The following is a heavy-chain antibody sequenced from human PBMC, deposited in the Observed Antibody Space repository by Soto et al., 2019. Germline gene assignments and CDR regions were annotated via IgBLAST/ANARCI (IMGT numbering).Heavy chain of an antibody. Sequence: ASVKVSCKVSGYTLTELSMHWVRQAPGKGLEWMGGFDPEDGETIYAQKFQGRVTMTEDTSTDTAYMELSSLRSEDTAVYYCATVKGDRKAFDIWGQGTMVTVSS. J-gene: IGHJ3*02. CDR1: GYTLTELS. CDR2: FDPEDGET. D-gene: IGHD3-16*01. V-gene: IGHV1-24*01. CDR3: ATVKGDRKAFDI.